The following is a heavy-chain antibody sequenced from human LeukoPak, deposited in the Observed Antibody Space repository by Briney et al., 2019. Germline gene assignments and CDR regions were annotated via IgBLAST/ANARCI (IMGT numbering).Heavy chain of an antibody. CDR1: EFTFNIYW. CDR3: ARVRFLERSQYYFDY. CDR2: IKQDGSEK. V-gene: IGHV3-7*01. D-gene: IGHD3-3*01. Sequence: SGGSLRLSCAASEFTFNIYWMSWVRQAPGEGLEWVANIKQDGSEKYYVDSVEGRFTISRNNAKNSLYLQMNSLRAEDTAMYYCARVRFLERSQYYFDYWGQGTLVTVSS. J-gene: IGHJ4*02.